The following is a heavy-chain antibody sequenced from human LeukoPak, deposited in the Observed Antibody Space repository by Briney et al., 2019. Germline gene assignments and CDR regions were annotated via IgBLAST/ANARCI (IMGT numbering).Heavy chain of an antibody. CDR2: ISSSSSYI. V-gene: IGHV3-21*01. CDR1: GFTFSSYS. Sequence: KTGGSLRLSCAASGFTFSSYSMNWVRQAPGKGLEWVSSISSSSSYIYYADSVKGRFTISRDNAKNSLYLQMNSLRAEDTAVYYCARGTIFGVVITFDYWGQGTLVTVSS. D-gene: IGHD3-3*01. CDR3: ARGTIFGVVITFDY. J-gene: IGHJ4*02.